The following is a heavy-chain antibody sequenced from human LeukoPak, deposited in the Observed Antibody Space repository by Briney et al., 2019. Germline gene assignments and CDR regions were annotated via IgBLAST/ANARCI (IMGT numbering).Heavy chain of an antibody. Sequence: PSGTLSLTCAVSGVSILTTNWWSCVRQPPGKGLEWIGEVHLSRASNYNPSVKSRVSMSIDNSKKQLSLKLNSVTAADTAIYYCARESGAFFPFGFWGQGTLVTVSS. D-gene: IGHD1-26*01. J-gene: IGHJ4*02. CDR1: GVSILTTNW. CDR2: VHLSRAS. V-gene: IGHV4-4*02. CDR3: ARESGAFFPFGF.